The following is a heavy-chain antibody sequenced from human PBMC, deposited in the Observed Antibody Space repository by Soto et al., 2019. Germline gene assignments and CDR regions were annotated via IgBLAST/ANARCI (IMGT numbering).Heavy chain of an antibody. Sequence: ASVKVSCKASGYTFTSYYMHWVRQAPGQGLEWMGIINPSGGSTSYAQKFQGRVTMTRDTSTSTVYMELSSLRSEDTAVYYCARDAISCSGGSCYLHRSWFDPWGQGTLVTSPQ. CDR2: INPSGGST. J-gene: IGHJ5*02. D-gene: IGHD2-15*01. CDR3: ARDAISCSGGSCYLHRSWFDP. CDR1: GYTFTSYY. V-gene: IGHV1-46*01.